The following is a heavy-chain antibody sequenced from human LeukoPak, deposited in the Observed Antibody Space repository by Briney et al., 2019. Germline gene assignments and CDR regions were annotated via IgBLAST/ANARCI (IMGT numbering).Heavy chain of an antibody. V-gene: IGHV3-11*04. D-gene: IGHD1-14*01. CDR2: ISSSGSTI. CDR3: ARDLRRPRNLFDY. CDR1: GFTFSDYY. J-gene: IGHJ4*02. Sequence: TGGSLRLSCAASGFTFSDYYMSWIRQAPGKGLEWVSYISSSGSTIYYADSVKGRFTISRDNAKNSLYLQMNSLRAEDTAVYYCARDLRRPRNLFDYWGRGTLVTASS.